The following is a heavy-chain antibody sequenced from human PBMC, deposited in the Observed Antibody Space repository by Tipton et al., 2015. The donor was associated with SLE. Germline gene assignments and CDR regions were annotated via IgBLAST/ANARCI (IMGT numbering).Heavy chain of an antibody. J-gene: IGHJ4*02. Sequence: TLSLTCTASGGSISSYYWSWIRQPPGKGLEWIGYIYYSGSTKYNPSLKSRVTISVDTSKNQFSLKLSSVTAADTAVYYCARHMITGGEFDYWGQGTLVTVSS. D-gene: IGHD3-16*01. CDR2: IYYSGST. CDR1: GGSISSYY. V-gene: IGHV4-59*08. CDR3: ARHMITGGEFDY.